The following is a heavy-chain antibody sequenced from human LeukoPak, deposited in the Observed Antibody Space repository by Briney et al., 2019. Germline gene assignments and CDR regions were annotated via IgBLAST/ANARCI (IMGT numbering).Heavy chain of an antibody. D-gene: IGHD5-24*01. Sequence: ASVKVSCKASGYTFTGYYMHWVRQAPGQGLEWMGWIDPNGGNTNYAQKFQGRVTMTRDTSISATYMELSRLRSDDTAVYYCARPPGRGGYNRYDHWGQGTLVTVSS. CDR3: ARPPGRGGYNRYDH. CDR1: GYTFTGYY. J-gene: IGHJ4*02. CDR2: IDPNGGNT. V-gene: IGHV1-2*02.